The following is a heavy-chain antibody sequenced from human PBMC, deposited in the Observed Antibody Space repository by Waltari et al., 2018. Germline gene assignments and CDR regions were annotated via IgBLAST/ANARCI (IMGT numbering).Heavy chain of an antibody. V-gene: IGHV1-69*08. D-gene: IGHD5-18*01. CDR3: ARDSPHRGYSYGYYYYGMDV. CDR1: GGTFSSYT. J-gene: IGHJ6*02. CDR2: IIPILGIA. Sequence: QVQLVQSGAEVKKPGSSVKVSCKASGGTFSSYTISWVRQAPGQGLEWMGRIIPILGIANYAQKFQGRVTITADKSTSTAYMELSSLRSEDTAVYYCARDSPHRGYSYGYYYYGMDVWGQGTTVTVSS.